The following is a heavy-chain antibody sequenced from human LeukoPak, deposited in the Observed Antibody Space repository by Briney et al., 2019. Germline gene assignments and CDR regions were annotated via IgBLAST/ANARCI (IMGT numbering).Heavy chain of an antibody. CDR1: GGSFSGYY. J-gene: IGHJ4*02. Sequence: SETLSLTCTVYGGSFSGYYWTWIRQTPGKGLEWIGEINYSGGTNYSPSLKSRVTLSVDTSKNEFSLTLKSVTAADTAVYYCARGVVLMVYASFDSWGQGTPATVSS. CDR2: INYSGGT. V-gene: IGHV4-34*01. D-gene: IGHD2-8*01. CDR3: ARGVVLMVYASFDS.